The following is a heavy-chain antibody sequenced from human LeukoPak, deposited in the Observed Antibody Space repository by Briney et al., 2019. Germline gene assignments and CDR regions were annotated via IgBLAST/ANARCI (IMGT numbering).Heavy chain of an antibody. CDR2: IYYSGST. CDR1: GGSISSSSYY. J-gene: IGHJ4*02. Sequence: SETLSLTCTVSGGSISSSSYYWGWIRQPPGKGLEWIGYIYYSGSTNYNPSLKSRVTISVDTSKNQFSLKLSSVTAADTAVYYCARHSSGWWRYFDCWGQGTLVTVSS. CDR3: ARHSSGWWRYFDC. V-gene: IGHV4-61*05. D-gene: IGHD6-19*01.